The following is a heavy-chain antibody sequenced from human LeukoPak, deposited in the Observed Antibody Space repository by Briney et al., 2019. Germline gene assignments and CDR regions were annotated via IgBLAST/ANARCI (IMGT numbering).Heavy chain of an antibody. J-gene: IGHJ6*03. D-gene: IGHD2-15*01. CDR1: GYSISSGYY. CDR3: AREVVDYYYMDV. Sequence: SETLSLTCAVSGYSISSGYYWGWIRQPPGKGLEWIGSIYHSGGTYYNPSLKSRVTISVDTSKNQFSLKLSSVTAADTAVYYCAREVVDYYYMDVWGKGTTVTVSS. CDR2: IYHSGGT. V-gene: IGHV4-38-2*02.